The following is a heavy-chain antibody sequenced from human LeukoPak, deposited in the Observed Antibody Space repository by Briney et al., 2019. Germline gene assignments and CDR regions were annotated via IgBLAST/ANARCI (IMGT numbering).Heavy chain of an antibody. J-gene: IGHJ4*02. Sequence: SGTLSLTCAVSGDSISSSNWWSWVRQPPGKGLEWIGEIYHSGSTNYNPSLKSRVTISVDTSKNQFSLKLSSVTAADTAVYYCASHKYSSSPVGYWGQGTLVTVSS. CDR1: GDSISSSNW. CDR3: ASHKYSSSPVGY. V-gene: IGHV4-4*02. CDR2: IYHSGST. D-gene: IGHD6-6*01.